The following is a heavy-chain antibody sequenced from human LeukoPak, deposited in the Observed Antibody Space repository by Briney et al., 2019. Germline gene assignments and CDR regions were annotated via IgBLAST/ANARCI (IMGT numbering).Heavy chain of an antibody. CDR3: ARAVYRSGGYYFDY. CDR1: GFTFSSYA. Sequence: GRSLRLSCAASGFTFSSYAMQWVRQAPGKGLEWVAVISYDGSDKNYADSVKGRFTISRDNSMDTLYLQMNSLRAEDTAVYYCARAVYRSGGYYFDYWGQGILVTVS. V-gene: IGHV3-30*04. J-gene: IGHJ4*02. D-gene: IGHD6-19*01. CDR2: ISYDGSDK.